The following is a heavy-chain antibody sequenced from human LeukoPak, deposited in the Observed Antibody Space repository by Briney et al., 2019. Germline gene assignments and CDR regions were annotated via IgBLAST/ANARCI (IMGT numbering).Heavy chain of an antibody. CDR2: ISGSGGST. CDR1: GFTSSSYA. Sequence: GGSLRLSCAASGFTSSSYAMSWVRQAPGKGLEWVSAISGSGGSTYYADSVKGRFTISRDNSKNTLYLQMNSLRAKDTAVYYCAKDRSDGYSSGWYVYNYWGQGTLVTVSS. J-gene: IGHJ4*02. D-gene: IGHD6-19*01. V-gene: IGHV3-23*01. CDR3: AKDRSDGYSSGWYVYNY.